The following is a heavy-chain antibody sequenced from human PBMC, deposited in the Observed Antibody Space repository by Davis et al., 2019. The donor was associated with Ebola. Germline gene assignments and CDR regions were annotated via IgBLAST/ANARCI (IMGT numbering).Heavy chain of an antibody. V-gene: IGHV3-53*05. CDR2: IYDQST. Sequence: PGGSLRLSCAASGFTVSSNHMSWVRQAPGKGLEWVSVIYDQSTAYADAVRGRFIISRDKPNNTLYLEMSSLRVDDTAVYYCATTQWLREFDSWGQGTLITVSS. CDR1: GFTVSSNH. J-gene: IGHJ4*02. D-gene: IGHD6-19*01. CDR3: ATTQWLREFDS.